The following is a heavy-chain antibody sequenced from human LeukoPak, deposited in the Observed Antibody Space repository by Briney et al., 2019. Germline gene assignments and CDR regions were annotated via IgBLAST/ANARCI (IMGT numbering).Heavy chain of an antibody. CDR3: ATYGRDGYRGFY. V-gene: IGHV3-48*04. D-gene: IGHD5-24*01. CDR2: IDGSSANI. J-gene: IGHJ4*02. CDR1: GFTFNKYS. Sequence: GGSLRLSCVASGFTFNKYSMNWVRQAPRKGLEWITYIDGSSANIYYADSVKGRFTTSRDNAKNSVYLHMNSLRAEDTAVYYCATYGRDGYRGFYWGQGTLVTVSS.